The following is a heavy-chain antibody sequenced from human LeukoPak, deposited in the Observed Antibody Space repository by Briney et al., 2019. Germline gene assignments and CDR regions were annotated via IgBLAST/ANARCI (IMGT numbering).Heavy chain of an antibody. CDR2: INSDGSST. Sequence: GGSLRLSCAASGFTLGTDWMNWVRQAPGKGLVWVSRINSDGSSTSYADSVKGRFTISRDNSKNTVYLQMNSLRAEDTAVYFCVRMGGDYGGKILESWGQGTLVTVSS. V-gene: IGHV3-74*01. J-gene: IGHJ5*02. D-gene: IGHD4-23*01. CDR1: GFTLGTDW. CDR3: VRMGGDYGGKILES.